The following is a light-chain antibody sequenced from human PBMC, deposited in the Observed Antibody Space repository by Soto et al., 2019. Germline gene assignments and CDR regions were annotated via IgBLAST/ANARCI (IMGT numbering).Light chain of an antibody. CDR3: QQYGGSPRT. J-gene: IGKJ1*01. CDR2: DAS. V-gene: IGKV3-20*01. CDR1: QSVSSSS. Sequence: EIVWTKSPGTLSLSPGERATLSGRASQSVSSSSLAWYQQKRGQAPRLLIHDASSRATGIPDRFSGSGSGTDFTLTISRLEPEDCAVYYCQQYGGSPRTFGQGTTVEVK.